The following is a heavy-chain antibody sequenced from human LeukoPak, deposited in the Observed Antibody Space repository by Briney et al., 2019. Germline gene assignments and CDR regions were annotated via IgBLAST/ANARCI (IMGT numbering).Heavy chain of an antibody. V-gene: IGHV4-61*03. Sequence: SDTLSLTCTVSGDSDGSDNYYWSWIRQLPGKGLGWNGYIYHNGGTKYNLSLRSRVTMSVDTSKNHVSLKLGSVSAADTAVYYCARDRRCYYDSSGYFDRWGQGTLVTVSS. J-gene: IGHJ4*02. CDR1: GDSDGSDNYY. D-gene: IGHD3-22*01. CDR2: IYHNGGT. CDR3: ARDRRCYYDSSGYFDR.